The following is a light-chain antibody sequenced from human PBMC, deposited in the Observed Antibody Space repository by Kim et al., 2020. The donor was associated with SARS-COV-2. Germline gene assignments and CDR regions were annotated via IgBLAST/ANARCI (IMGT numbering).Light chain of an antibody. V-gene: IGKV1-9*01. CDR3: HQHDDYPIT. J-gene: IGKJ5*01. CDR2: AAS. CDR1: QGINSY. Sequence: IQLTQSPSSLSASVGDTVTITCRASQGINSYLAWYQQKPGKAPKLLIYAASTLQSGVPSKFSGSGSGTAFSLTINIVQPEDSATYYCHQHDDYPITFVQGTRLEIK.